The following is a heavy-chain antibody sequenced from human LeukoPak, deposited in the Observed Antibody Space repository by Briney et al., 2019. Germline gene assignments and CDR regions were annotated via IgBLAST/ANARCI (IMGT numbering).Heavy chain of an antibody. CDR2: IYHSGST. CDR3: ARAIGFGELLG. Sequence: SETLSLTCAVSGGSISSGGYYWSWIRQPPGKGLEWIGYIYHSGSTYYNPSLKSRVTISVDRSKNQFSLKLSSVTAADTAVYYCARAIGFGELLGWGQGTLVTVSS. D-gene: IGHD3-10*01. CDR1: GGSISSGGYY. V-gene: IGHV4-30-2*01. J-gene: IGHJ4*02.